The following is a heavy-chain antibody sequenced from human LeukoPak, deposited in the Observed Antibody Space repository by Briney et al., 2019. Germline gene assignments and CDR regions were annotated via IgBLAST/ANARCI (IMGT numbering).Heavy chain of an antibody. Sequence: PSETLSLTCTVSGGSVSSGSYYWSWIRQPSGKGLEWIGYIYYSGSTNYNPSLKSRVTISVDTSKNQFSLKLSSVTAADTAVYFCSRLAAARPWAPPIDYWGQGTLVTVSS. V-gene: IGHV4-61*01. J-gene: IGHJ4*02. CDR1: GGSVSSGSYY. CDR2: IYYSGST. CDR3: SRLAAARPWAPPIDY. D-gene: IGHD6-6*01.